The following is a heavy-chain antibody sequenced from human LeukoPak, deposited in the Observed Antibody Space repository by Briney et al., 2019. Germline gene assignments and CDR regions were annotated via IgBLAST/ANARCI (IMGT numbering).Heavy chain of an antibody. Sequence: GGSLRLSCAASGFTFSSYEMNWVRQAPGKGLEWVSYISSSGSTIYYADSVKGRFTISRDSAKNSLYLQMNSLRAEDTAVYYCARVDGSGSFPDYWGQGTLVTVSS. CDR3: ARVDGSGSFPDY. CDR1: GFTFSSYE. CDR2: ISSSGSTI. V-gene: IGHV3-48*03. J-gene: IGHJ4*02. D-gene: IGHD3-10*01.